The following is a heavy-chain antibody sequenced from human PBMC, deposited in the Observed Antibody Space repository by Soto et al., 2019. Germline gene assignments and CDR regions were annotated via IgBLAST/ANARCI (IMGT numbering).Heavy chain of an antibody. CDR1: GDSVTTGSSS. D-gene: IGHD5-12*01. V-gene: IGHV4-61*01. J-gene: IGHJ4*01. CDR2: ISYSGGT. CDR3: AKMWMTHYDY. Sequence: QVQLQESGPGLVKPSETLSLTCTVSGDSVTTGSSSWTWIRQPPGNGLEWIGNISYSGGTNYNPSLKRRVTIALDSSKNQFSLKLTSVTAADTAVYYCAKMWMTHYDYWGHGSLVTVSS.